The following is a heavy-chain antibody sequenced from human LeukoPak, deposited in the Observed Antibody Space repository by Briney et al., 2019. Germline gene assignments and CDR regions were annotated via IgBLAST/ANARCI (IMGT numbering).Heavy chain of an antibody. CDR2: ISTNGSSI. CDR1: GFTFSTYE. CDR3: GRDATTELGTVYMDV. Sequence: GGSLRLSCAASGFTFSTYEINWVRRAPGKGLEWVSHISTNGSSIHYADSVKGRFTISRDNAKNSLYLQMNRLRVEDTAFYYCGRDATTELGTVYMDVWGKGTTVTISS. J-gene: IGHJ6*03. D-gene: IGHD4-17*01. V-gene: IGHV3-48*03.